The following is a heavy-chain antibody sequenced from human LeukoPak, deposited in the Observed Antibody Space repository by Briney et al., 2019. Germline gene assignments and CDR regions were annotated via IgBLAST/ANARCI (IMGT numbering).Heavy chain of an antibody. D-gene: IGHD2-2*02. CDR2: IIPIFGTA. J-gene: IGHJ6*02. V-gene: IGHV1-69*13. Sequence: ASVKVSCKASGGTFSSYAISWVRQAPGQGLEWMGGIIPIFGTANCAQKFQGRVTITADESTSTAYMELSSLRSEDTAVYYCARGIRKYQLLYAIPWYYYYGMDVWGQGTTVTVSS. CDR1: GGTFSSYA. CDR3: ARGIRKYQLLYAIPWYYYYGMDV.